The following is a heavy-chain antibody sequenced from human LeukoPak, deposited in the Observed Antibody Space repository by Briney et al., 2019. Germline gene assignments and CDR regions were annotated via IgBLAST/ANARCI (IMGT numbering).Heavy chain of an antibody. CDR3: SAGGCVVVVTAIPDYYYYYMDV. Sequence: SETLSLTCAVYAGSFIVYYWSWIRQPPGKGLEWIGEINHSGSTNYNPSLKSRVTISVDTSKNQFSLQLSSVTAADTVVYYCSAGGCVVVVTAIPDYYYYYMDVWGKGTTVTVSS. CDR1: AGSFIVYY. J-gene: IGHJ6*03. V-gene: IGHV4-34*01. CDR2: INHSGST. D-gene: IGHD2-21*02.